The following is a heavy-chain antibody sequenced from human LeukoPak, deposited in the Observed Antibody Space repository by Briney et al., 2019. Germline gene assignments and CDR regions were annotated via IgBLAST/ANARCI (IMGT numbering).Heavy chain of an antibody. CDR3: ARDLPPPDI. J-gene: IGHJ3*02. CDR1: GRSISSYY. CDR2: ISTNGST. Sequence: PSQTLSLTCPVSGRSISSYYWRWIRQPARGGLEWIGHISTNGSTNYNTSLKSRVTMSVDASKKQLSLKLGSVTGADTAVYYCARDLPPPDIWGQGTMVTVSS. V-gene: IGHV4-4*07.